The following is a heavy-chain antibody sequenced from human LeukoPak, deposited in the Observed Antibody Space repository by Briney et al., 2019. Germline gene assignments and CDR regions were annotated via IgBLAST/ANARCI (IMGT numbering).Heavy chain of an antibody. V-gene: IGHV4-4*07. Sequence: SETLSLTCTVSGGSISSYHWTWIRQPAGKGLEWIGRIYTSGGTNYNPSLKSRVTMSVDTSKNQFSLKLSSVTAADTAVYYCARMQGSGWYGYFDYWGQGTLVTVSS. CDR3: ARMQGSGWYGYFDY. J-gene: IGHJ4*02. CDR2: IYTSGGT. CDR1: GGSISSYH. D-gene: IGHD6-19*01.